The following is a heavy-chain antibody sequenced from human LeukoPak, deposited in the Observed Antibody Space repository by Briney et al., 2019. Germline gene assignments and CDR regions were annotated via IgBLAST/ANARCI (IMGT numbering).Heavy chain of an antibody. D-gene: IGHD6-13*01. J-gene: IGHJ5*02. V-gene: IGHV4-31*03. CDR3: ARALPAAGTHNWFDP. Sequence: PSQTLSLTCTVSGSSISSGGYYWSWIRQHPGTGLEWIGYIYYSGSTYYNPSLKSRVTISVDTSKNQFSLKLSSVTAADTAVYYCARALPAAGTHNWFDPWGQGTLVTVSS. CDR1: GSSISSGGYY. CDR2: IYYSGST.